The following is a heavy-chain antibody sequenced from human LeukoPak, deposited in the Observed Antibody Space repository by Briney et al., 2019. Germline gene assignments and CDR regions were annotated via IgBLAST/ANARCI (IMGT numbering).Heavy chain of an antibody. CDR3: ARDLSGAVTGQFCFDY. D-gene: IGHD6-19*01. V-gene: IGHV1-2*02. CDR2: INPNNGGT. J-gene: IGHJ4*02. Sequence: GASVKVSCKASGYTFTDYYMHWVRQAPGQGLEWMGWINPNNGGTNYVEKFRGRVTMTRDTSISTAHMELNRLRSDDTAVYYCARDLSGAVTGQFCFDYWGQGTLVTVSS. CDR1: GYTFTDYY.